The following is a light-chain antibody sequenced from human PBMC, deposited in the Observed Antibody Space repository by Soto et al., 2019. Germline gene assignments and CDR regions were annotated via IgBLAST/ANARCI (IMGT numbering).Light chain of an antibody. V-gene: IGKV1-39*01. J-gene: IGKJ1*01. Sequence: DIQMTQSTASLSASVGDRVTISCRASQSIGRNLNWYQQKPGKAPTLLIFTSSSLQSGVPSRFSGSGSGTDFILTISSLQPEDFATYYCQQSYSTPPTFGQGTKVDI. CDR3: QQSYSTPPT. CDR1: QSIGRN. CDR2: TSS.